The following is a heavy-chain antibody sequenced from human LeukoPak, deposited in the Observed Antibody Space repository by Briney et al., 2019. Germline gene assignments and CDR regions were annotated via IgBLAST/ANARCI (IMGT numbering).Heavy chain of an antibody. CDR2: FYSGDNT. V-gene: IGHV3-66*01. CDR3: ARDLGPDAFDI. Sequence: GGSLRLSCAASGFTFSSYSMNWVRQAPGKGLEWVSVFYSGDNTYYADSVKGRFTISRDNSKNTLYLQMSSLRVEDTAVYYCARDLGPDAFDIWGQGTMVTVSS. J-gene: IGHJ3*02. CDR1: GFTFSSYS.